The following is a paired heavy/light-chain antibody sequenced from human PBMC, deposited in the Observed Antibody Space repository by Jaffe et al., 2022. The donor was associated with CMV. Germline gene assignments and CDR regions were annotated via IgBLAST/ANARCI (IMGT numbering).Light chain of an antibody. Sequence: SHVLTQPPSVSVAPGKTASITCGGDNIEVKSVHWFQQRPGQAPVLVIYYDYDRPSGIPERFSGANSGNTATLTISRVEVGDEADYYCQMYDSNSEHHVFGGGTKLTVL. CDR3: QMYDSNSEHHV. V-gene: IGLV3-21*04. CDR1: NIEVKS. CDR2: YDY. J-gene: IGLJ3*02.
Heavy chain of an antibody. Sequence: EVELVVSGGGLVQPGGSLRLSCTASGFTFTNHAMTWVRKAPGKGLEWVSSLSAGGERTAYADAVKGRFTISRDNSKNMVFLQMNSLGAEDTAVYYCAKGEGPRGVVVVTSEREAFDIRGQGTVVTVSS. J-gene: IGHJ3*02. CDR1: GFTFTNHA. CDR2: LSAGGERT. V-gene: IGHV3-23*04. CDR3: AKGEGPRGVVVVTSEREAFDI. D-gene: IGHD2-15*01.